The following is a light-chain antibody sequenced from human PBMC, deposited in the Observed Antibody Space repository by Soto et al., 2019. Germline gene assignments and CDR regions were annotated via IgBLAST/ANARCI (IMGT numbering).Light chain of an antibody. CDR1: QSFNSNY. J-gene: IGKJ1*01. CDR2: GAS. CDR3: HQYGSSPRT. Sequence: EIWLTQFPSTLSLSPGERATLSCTASQSFNSNYLAWYQQKPGQAPRLLIYGASTRATGIPDRSSGSGSGTDFTLTISRLEPEDFAVYYCHQYGSSPRTFGPGTKVDIK. V-gene: IGKV3-20*01.